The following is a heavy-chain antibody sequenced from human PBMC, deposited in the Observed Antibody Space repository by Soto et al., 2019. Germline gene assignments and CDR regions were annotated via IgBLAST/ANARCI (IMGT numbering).Heavy chain of an antibody. CDR2: ISRGCRSI. CDR3: VREGGDLRGSGVFDY. D-gene: IGHD6-19*01. CDR1: GFTFSFYT. V-gene: IGHV3-48*01. J-gene: IGHJ4*02. Sequence: QLVESGGGLVQPGGSLRLSCAASGFTFSFYTMNWVRQTPGKGLEWLAYISRGCRSIYYADSVKGRFTVSRDNANSSLSLLLNSLRREDTAVYYCVREGGDLRGSGVFDYWGQGTLVTVSS.